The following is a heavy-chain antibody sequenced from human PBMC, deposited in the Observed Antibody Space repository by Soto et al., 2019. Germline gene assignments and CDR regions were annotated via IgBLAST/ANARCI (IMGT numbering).Heavy chain of an antibody. CDR3: ARTSNYYDSSGYWFDY. Sequence: EVQLVESGGGLVKPGGSLRLSCAASGFTFSSYSMNWVRQAPGKGLEWVSSISSSSSYIYYADSVKGRFTISRDNAKNSLYLQMNSLRAEDTAVYYCARTSNYYDSSGYWFDYLGQGTLVTVSS. D-gene: IGHD3-22*01. V-gene: IGHV3-21*01. CDR1: GFTFSSYS. CDR2: ISSSSSYI. J-gene: IGHJ4*02.